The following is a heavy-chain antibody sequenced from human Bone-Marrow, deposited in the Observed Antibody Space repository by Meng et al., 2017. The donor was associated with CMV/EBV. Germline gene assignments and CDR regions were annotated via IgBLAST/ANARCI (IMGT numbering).Heavy chain of an antibody. CDR1: GFTFSSYA. CDR2: ISGSGGST. J-gene: IGHJ4*02. CDR3: ARSGAEWGRPDY. Sequence: GGSLRLSCAASGFTFSSYAMSWVRQAPGKGLEWVSAISGSGGSTYYADSVKGRFTISRDNSKNTVYLQMSSLRAEDTAVYYCARSGAEWGRPDYWGQGTLVTVSS. V-gene: IGHV3-23*01. D-gene: IGHD3-3*01.